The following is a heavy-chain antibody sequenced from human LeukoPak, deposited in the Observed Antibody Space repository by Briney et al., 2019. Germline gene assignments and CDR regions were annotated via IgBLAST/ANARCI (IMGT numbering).Heavy chain of an antibody. Sequence: SETLSLTCAVYGGSFSGYYWSWIRQPPGKGLEWIGEINHSGSTNYNPSLESRATISVDTSKNQFSLKLSSVTAANTAVYYCARRRYCSGGSCYSGWGYWGQGTLVTVSS. D-gene: IGHD2-15*01. CDR3: ARRRYCSGGSCYSGWGY. CDR1: GGSFSGYY. J-gene: IGHJ4*02. V-gene: IGHV4-34*01. CDR2: INHSGST.